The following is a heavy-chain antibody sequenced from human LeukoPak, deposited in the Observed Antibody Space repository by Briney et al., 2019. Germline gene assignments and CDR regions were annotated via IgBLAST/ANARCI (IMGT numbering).Heavy chain of an antibody. CDR1: GGSISSCY. Sequence: SETLSLTCTVSGGSISSCYWSWIRQPPGKGLDYIGYIYYTGSTNYNPSLKSRVTISVDTSKNQFSLKLSSVTAADTAVYYCARGGDYVAYYFYGMDVWGQGTTVTVSS. CDR3: ARGGDYVAYYFYGMDV. V-gene: IGHV4-59*01. CDR2: IYYTGST. J-gene: IGHJ6*02. D-gene: IGHD3-10*02.